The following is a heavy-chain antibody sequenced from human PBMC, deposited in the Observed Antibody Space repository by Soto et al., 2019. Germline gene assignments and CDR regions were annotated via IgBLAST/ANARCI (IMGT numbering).Heavy chain of an antibody. Sequence: ASVKVSCKAPGYTFASSAMHWLRQAPGQRLEWMGWINTGNGDTEYSQNFQGRVTFTRDTSANITHMELSSLRSEDTAFFYCAKDREDGGFDPWGQGTLVTVSS. CDR3: AKDREDGGFDP. D-gene: IGHD1-26*01. CDR1: GYTFASSA. V-gene: IGHV1-3*04. J-gene: IGHJ5*02. CDR2: INTGNGDT.